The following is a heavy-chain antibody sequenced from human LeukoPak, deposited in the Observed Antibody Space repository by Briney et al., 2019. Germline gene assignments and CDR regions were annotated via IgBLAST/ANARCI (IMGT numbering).Heavy chain of an antibody. V-gene: IGHV3-23*01. D-gene: IGHD3-16*01. J-gene: IGHJ4*02. CDR3: AKRPTLGASSGSYDY. Sequence: PGGSLRLSCAASGFTFSSYAMSWVRQAPGKGLEWVSAISGSGGSTYYADSVKGRFTISRDNPKNTLYLQMNSLRAEDTAVYYCAKRPTLGASSGSYDYWGQGTLVTVSS. CDR1: GFTFSSYA. CDR2: ISGSGGST.